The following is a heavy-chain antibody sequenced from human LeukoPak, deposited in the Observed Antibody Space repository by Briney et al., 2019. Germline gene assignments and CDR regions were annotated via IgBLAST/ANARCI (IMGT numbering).Heavy chain of an antibody. J-gene: IGHJ5*02. CDR3: ARKACICDCHRFDP. Sequence: ASVKVSCKASGYSFSTYGLSWLRQAPGQGLEWMGWINTDNGDTNYAQKFQRSVTMTRDKSTNTAYMELRNLRSDDTAVYYCARKACICDCHRFDPWGQGTLVIVSS. CDR2: INTDNGDT. D-gene: IGHD2-21*02. CDR1: GYSFSTYG. V-gene: IGHV1-18*04.